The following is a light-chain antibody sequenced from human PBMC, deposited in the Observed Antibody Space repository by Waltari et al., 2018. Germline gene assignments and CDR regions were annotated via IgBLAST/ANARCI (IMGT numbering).Light chain of an antibody. V-gene: IGLV2-14*03. J-gene: IGLJ2*01. CDR3: SSYISSSTLEL. Sequence: QSALTQPASVSGSPGQSITISCTGTSSDVGAYNYVPWYQQHPGKAPKLIIFDVSNRPSGVSIRFSGSKSGNTASLTISGLQAEDEADYYCSSYISSSTLELFGGGTSLTVL. CDR2: DVS. CDR1: SSDVGAYNY.